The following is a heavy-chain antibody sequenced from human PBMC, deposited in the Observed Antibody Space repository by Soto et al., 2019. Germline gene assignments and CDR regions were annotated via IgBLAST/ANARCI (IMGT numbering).Heavy chain of an antibody. Sequence: PGESLKISCKGSGYSFTSYWISWVRQMPGKGLEWMGRIDPSDSYTNYSPSFQGHVTISADKSISTAYLQWSSLKASDTAMYYCARLNPGYYGSGSYQYYYGMDVWGQGTTVTVSS. CDR1: GYSFTSYW. D-gene: IGHD3-10*01. CDR3: ARLNPGYYGSGSYQYYYGMDV. CDR2: IDPSDSYT. J-gene: IGHJ6*02. V-gene: IGHV5-10-1*01.